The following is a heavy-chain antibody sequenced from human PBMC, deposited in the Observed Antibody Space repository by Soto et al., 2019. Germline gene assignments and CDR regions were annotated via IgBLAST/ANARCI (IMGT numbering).Heavy chain of an antibody. CDR3: ARDRGRAAAGEYHYYGMDV. D-gene: IGHD6-13*01. J-gene: IGHJ6*02. CDR1: GYTFTSYY. CDR2: INPSGGST. V-gene: IGHV1-46*01. Sequence: QVQLEQSGAEVKKPGASVKVSCKASGYTFTSYYIHWVRQAPGQGLEWMGVINPSGGSTGYAQKFQGRLTMTRDTSTSTVYMERSSLRSEDTAVYYCARDRGRAAAGEYHYYGMDVWGQGTTVTVSS.